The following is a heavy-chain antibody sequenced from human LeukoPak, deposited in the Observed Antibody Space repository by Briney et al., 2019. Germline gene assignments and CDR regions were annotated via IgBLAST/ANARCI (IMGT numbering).Heavy chain of an antibody. D-gene: IGHD2-15*01. CDR3: ARDPGDCSGGSCYFWDY. V-gene: IGHV1-2*02. CDR2: INPNSGGT. Sequence: ASVKVSCKASGYTFTGYYMQWLRQAPGQGLEWMGWINPNSGGTNYAQKFQGRVTMTRDTSISTAYMELSRLRSDDTAVYYCARDPGDCSGGSCYFWDYWGQGTLVTVSS. CDR1: GYTFTGYY. J-gene: IGHJ4*02.